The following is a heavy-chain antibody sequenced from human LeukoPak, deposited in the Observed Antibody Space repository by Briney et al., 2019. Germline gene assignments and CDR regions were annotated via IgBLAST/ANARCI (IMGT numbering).Heavy chain of an antibody. CDR3: ARWSADYIWGSYRYIDY. Sequence: PGGSLRLSCAASGFTFSSYWMSWVRQAPGKGLEWVANIKQDGSEKYYVDSVKGRFTISRDNAKNSLYLQMNSLRAEDTAVYYCARWSADYIWGSYRYIDYWGQGTLVTVSS. J-gene: IGHJ4*02. CDR2: IKQDGSEK. V-gene: IGHV3-7*01. D-gene: IGHD3-16*02. CDR1: GFTFSSYW.